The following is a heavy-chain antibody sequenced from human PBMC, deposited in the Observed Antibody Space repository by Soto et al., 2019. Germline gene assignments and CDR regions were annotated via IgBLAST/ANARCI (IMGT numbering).Heavy chain of an antibody. CDR3: ARDRAYCGGDCYRALDAFDI. CDR2: ISSSGSTI. V-gene: IGHV3-48*03. Sequence: PGGSLRLSCAASGFTFSSYEMNWVRQAPGRGLEWVSYISSSGSTIYYADSVKGRFTISRDNAKNSLYLQMNSLRAEDTAVYYCARDRAYCGGDCYRALDAFDIWGQGTRVTVAS. CDR1: GFTFSSYE. D-gene: IGHD2-21*02. J-gene: IGHJ3*02.